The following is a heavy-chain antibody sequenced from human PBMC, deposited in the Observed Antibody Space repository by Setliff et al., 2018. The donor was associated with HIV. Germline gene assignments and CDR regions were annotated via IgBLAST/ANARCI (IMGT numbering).Heavy chain of an antibody. CDR2: ISVSGTT. CDR1: GDSISSGNYL. Sequence: SETLSLTCSVSGDSISSGNYLWSWIRQPAGKAPEWIGRISVSGTTDYNPSLEGRVTVSRDTSKNQFYLKLASVTAADTAVYYCTRRIYRRGPPDYWGQGTLVTVS. CDR3: TRRIYRRGPPDY. V-gene: IGHV4-61*02. D-gene: IGHD3-16*02. J-gene: IGHJ4*02.